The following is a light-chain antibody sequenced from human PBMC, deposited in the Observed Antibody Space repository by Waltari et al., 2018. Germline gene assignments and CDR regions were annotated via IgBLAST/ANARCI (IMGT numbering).Light chain of an antibody. CDR3: QQYGSSPFT. CDR2: GAS. V-gene: IGKV3-20*01. Sequence: EIVLTQSPGTLSLSPGERATLSCRASQSVSSSYLAWYQQKPGQAPRLLIYGASSRATGIPDRFSGSGSGTDFTLTIRRREPEEFAVYDCQQYGSSPFTFGPGTKVDIK. CDR1: QSVSSSY. J-gene: IGKJ3*01.